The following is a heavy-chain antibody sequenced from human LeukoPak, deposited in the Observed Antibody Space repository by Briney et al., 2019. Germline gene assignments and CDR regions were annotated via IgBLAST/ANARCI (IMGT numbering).Heavy chain of an antibody. V-gene: IGHV4-34*01. CDR1: GGSFSGYY. CDR2: INHSGST. D-gene: IGHD2-2*01. Sequence: PSETLSLTCAVYGGSFSGYYWSWIRQPPGKGLEWIGEINHSGSTNYNPSPKSRVTISVDTSKNQFSLKLSSVTAADTAVYYCARVGRVPAAIYCYYYMAVWGKGTTVTVSS. CDR3: ARVGRVPAAIYCYYYMAV. J-gene: IGHJ6*03.